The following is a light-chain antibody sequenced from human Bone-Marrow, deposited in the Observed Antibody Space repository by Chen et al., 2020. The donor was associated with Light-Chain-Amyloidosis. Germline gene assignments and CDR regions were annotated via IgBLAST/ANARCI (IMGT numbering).Light chain of an antibody. CDR2: DDS. J-gene: IGLJ3*02. CDR1: NIGSTS. CDR3: QVWDRSSDRPV. Sequence: FWLTQPPWWSVAPEQPAPLAGGGNNIGSTSVHWYQQTPGQAPLLVVYDDSDRPSGIPERLSGSNSGNTATLTISRVEAGDEADYYCQVWDRSSDRPVFGGGTKLTVL. V-gene: IGLV3-21*02.